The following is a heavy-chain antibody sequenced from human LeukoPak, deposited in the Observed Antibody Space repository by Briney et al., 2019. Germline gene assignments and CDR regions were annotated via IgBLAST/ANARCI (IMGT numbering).Heavy chain of an antibody. Sequence: ASVKVSCKASGYTFTSYGISWVRQAPGQGLEWMGWISAYNGNTNYAQKLQGRVTTTTDTSTSTAYMELRSLRSDDTAVYYCARETYTRSYYYYGMDVWGQGTTVTVSS. V-gene: IGHV1-18*01. J-gene: IGHJ6*02. CDR2: ISAYNGNT. CDR1: GYTFTSYG. CDR3: ARETYTRSYYYYGMDV.